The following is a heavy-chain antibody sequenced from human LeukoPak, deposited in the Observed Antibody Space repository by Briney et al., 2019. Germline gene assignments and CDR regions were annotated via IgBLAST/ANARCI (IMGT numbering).Heavy chain of an antibody. J-gene: IGHJ4*02. CDR2: INPNNSNT. CDR3: ARDSSMGWLTVDY. Sequence: ASVKVSCKAFGYTFTSYHYHWVRQAPGQGLEWMGVINPNNSNTGYAQNFQDRVTMTRDTSTSTLYLELSSLRPEDTAVYYCARDSSMGWLTVDYWGQGTLVTVSS. CDR1: GYTFTSYH. V-gene: IGHV1-46*01. D-gene: IGHD2/OR15-2a*01.